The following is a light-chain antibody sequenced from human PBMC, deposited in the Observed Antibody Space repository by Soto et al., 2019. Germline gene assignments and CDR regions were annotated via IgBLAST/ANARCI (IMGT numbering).Light chain of an antibody. CDR3: LQDYNYPRT. CDR1: QGIRND. J-gene: IGKJ1*01. CDR2: AAS. V-gene: IGKV1-6*01. Sequence: AIQMTQSPSSLSASVGDRVTITCRASQGIRNDLGWYQQKPGKAPKLLIYAASSLQSGVTSRFSGSGSGTDFTLTISSLQPEYFAYYYCLQDYNYPRTFGQGTKVEIK.